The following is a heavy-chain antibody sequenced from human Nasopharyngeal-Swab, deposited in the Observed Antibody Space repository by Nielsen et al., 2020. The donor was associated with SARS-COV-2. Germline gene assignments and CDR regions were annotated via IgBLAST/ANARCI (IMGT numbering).Heavy chain of an antibody. J-gene: IGHJ4*02. V-gene: IGHV6-1*01. D-gene: IGHD1-26*01. CDR3: ARGSGTYSDYFDY. CDR1: GDSASSNSAA. Sequence: SETLSLTCAISGDSASSNSAAWTRITQSPSRGLEWPGRTFFRSKWLNDYAVSVKSRITINQDTSRNQFSLQLNSVTPEDTAIYYCARGSGTYSDYFDYWGQGTLVSVSS. CDR2: TFFRSKWLN.